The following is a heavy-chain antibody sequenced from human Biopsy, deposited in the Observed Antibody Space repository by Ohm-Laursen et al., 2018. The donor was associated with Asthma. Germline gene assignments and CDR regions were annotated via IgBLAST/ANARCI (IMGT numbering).Heavy chain of an antibody. V-gene: IGHV3-11*01. D-gene: IGHD3-22*01. CDR2: ISSSGSTR. Sequence: SLRLSCAASGFSFRDYYMTWMRQSPGKGLEWVSSISSSGSTRYPAESVMGRFTISRDNDRNSLFLQMTSLRAEDTGIYYCARGDSSNWSHYYSDYWGQGTLVTVSS. CDR3: ARGDSSNWSHYYSDY. CDR1: GFSFRDYY. J-gene: IGHJ4*02.